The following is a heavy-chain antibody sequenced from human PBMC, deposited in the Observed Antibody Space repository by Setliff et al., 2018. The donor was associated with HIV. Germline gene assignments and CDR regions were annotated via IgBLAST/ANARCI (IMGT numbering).Heavy chain of an antibody. CDR1: GGSISSSSYY. CDR2: IYYSGST. V-gene: IGHV4-39*01. J-gene: IGHJ3*02. D-gene: IGHD5-18*01. Sequence: SETLSLTCTVPGGSISSSSYYWGWIRQPPGKGLEWIGSIYYSGSTYYNPSLKSRVTISVDTSKNQFSLKLSSVTAADTAVYYCARRQQLWLLYAFDIWGQGTMVT. CDR3: ARRQQLWLLYAFDI.